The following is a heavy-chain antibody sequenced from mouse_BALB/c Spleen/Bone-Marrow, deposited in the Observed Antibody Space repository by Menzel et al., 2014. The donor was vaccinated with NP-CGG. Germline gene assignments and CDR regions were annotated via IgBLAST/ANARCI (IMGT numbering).Heavy chain of an antibody. CDR3: ARDMCDGLRWYFDV. D-gene: IGHD2-3*01. J-gene: IGHJ1*01. V-gene: IGHV7-3*02. Sequence: EVQVVESGGGLVQPGGSLRLSCATSGFTFTDYYMSWVRQPPGKALEWLGFIRNKANGYTTDYSASVKGRFTISRDNSQSILYLQMNTLGAEDSATYYCARDMCDGLRWYFDVWGAGTTVTVSS. CDR1: GFTFTDYY. CDR2: IRNKANGYTT.